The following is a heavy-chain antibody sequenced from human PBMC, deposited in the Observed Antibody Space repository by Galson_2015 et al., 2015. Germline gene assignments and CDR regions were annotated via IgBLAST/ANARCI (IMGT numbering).Heavy chain of an antibody. V-gene: IGHV3-33*01. CDR3: ARGMGTGGQWLVRGTLYYFDY. CDR1: GFIFSSYG. D-gene: IGHD6-19*01. CDR2: IWYDGSNK. J-gene: IGHJ4*02. Sequence: SLRLSCAASGFIFSSYGMHWVRQAPGKGLEWVAVIWYDGSNKYYADSVKGRFTISRDNSKNTLYLRMNSLRAEDTAVYYCARGMGTGGQWLVRGTLYYFDYWGQGTLVTVSS.